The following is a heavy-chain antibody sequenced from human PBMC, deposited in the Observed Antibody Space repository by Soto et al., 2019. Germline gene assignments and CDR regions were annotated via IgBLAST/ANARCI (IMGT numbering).Heavy chain of an antibody. Sequence: PGGSLGLSCAASGFTFSSYAMHWVRQAPDKGLEWVAVISYDGSNKYYADSVKGRFTISRDNSKNSLYLQMNSLRDEDTAVYYCARDGSPFALDVWGLGTSVTVSS. J-gene: IGHJ6*02. CDR1: GFTFSSYA. V-gene: IGHV3-30-3*01. CDR2: ISYDGSNK. CDR3: ARDGSPFALDV.